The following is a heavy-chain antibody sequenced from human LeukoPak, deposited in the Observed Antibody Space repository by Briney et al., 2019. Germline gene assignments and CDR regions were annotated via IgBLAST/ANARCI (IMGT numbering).Heavy chain of an antibody. J-gene: IGHJ6*03. V-gene: IGHV4-38-2*02. CDR2: IYHSGST. CDR1: GYSISSGYY. Sequence: SETLSLTCTVSGYSISSGYYWGWIRQPPGKGLEWIGSIYHSGSTYYNPSLKSRVTISVDTSKNQFSLKLSSVTAADTAVYYCASSESGYYYYMDVWGKGTTVTVSS. CDR3: ASSESGYYYYMDV. D-gene: IGHD1-26*01.